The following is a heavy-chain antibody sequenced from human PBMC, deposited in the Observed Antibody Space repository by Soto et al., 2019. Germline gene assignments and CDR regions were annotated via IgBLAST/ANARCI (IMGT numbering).Heavy chain of an antibody. CDR2: IYYSGGT. Sequence: QVQLQESGPGLVKPSQTLSLTCTVSGGSISRGGYYWSWIRQHPGKGLEWIVYIYYSGGTYYNPSLKSRVTISVDTSENQFSLRLSSVTAADTAVYYCARKDSGYADDMDVWGKGTMVTVSS. CDR3: ARKDSGYADDMDV. J-gene: IGHJ6*03. CDR1: GGSISRGGYY. V-gene: IGHV4-31*03. D-gene: IGHD5-12*01.